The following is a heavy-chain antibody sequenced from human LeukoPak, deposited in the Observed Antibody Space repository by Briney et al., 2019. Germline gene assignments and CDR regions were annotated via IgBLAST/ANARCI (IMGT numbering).Heavy chain of an antibody. J-gene: IGHJ4*02. V-gene: IGHV3-74*01. D-gene: IGHD3-22*01. CDR2: INSDGSRT. CDR3: AREVGDYYDSSGSFGY. Sequence: GGSLRLSCAPSGFTFSSHWMHWVRQGPGKGLVWVSRINSDGSRTIYADSVKGRFTISRDSAKNTLYLQMNSLRAEDTAVYYCAREVGDYYDSSGSFGYWGQGTLVTVSS. CDR1: GFTFSSHW.